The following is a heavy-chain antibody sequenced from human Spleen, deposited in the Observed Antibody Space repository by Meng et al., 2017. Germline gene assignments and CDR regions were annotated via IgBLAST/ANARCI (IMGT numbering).Heavy chain of an antibody. J-gene: IGHJ4*02. V-gene: IGHV4-34*01. D-gene: IGHD4-11*01. CDR3: ARGPTTMAHDFDY. Sequence: SETLSLTCVVSGGSFSDYYWSWIRQPPGKGLEWIGEINHSGSTNYNPSLDSPATISVDTSQNNLSLKLSSVTAADSAVYYCARGPTTMAHDFDYWGQGTLVTGS. CDR2: INHSGST. CDR1: GGSFSDYY.